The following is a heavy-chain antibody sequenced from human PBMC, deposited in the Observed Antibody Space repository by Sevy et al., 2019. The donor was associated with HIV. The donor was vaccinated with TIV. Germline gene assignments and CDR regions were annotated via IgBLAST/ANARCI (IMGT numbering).Heavy chain of an antibody. Sequence: GESLKISCKGSGYSFTSYWIGWVRQMPGKGLEWMGIIYPGDSDTRYSPSFQGQVTISADKSISTAYLQWSSLKASDTAMYYGARLSLGYSSSWYEYYYYYMDVWGKGTTVTVSS. V-gene: IGHV5-51*01. D-gene: IGHD6-13*01. CDR1: GYSFTSYW. CDR3: ARLSLGYSSSWYEYYYYYMDV. J-gene: IGHJ6*03. CDR2: IYPGDSDT.